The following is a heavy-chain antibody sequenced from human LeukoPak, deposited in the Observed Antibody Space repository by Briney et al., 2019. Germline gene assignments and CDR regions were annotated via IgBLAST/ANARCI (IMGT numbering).Heavy chain of an antibody. CDR2: IGSSGSTI. J-gene: IGHJ4*02. CDR1: GFTFSNYE. Sequence: PGGSLRLSCGASGFTFSNYEMNWVRQAPGKGLEWVSYIGSSGSTIYYADSVKGRFTTSRDNAKNSLYLQMKSLRAEDTAVYYCARGVVTAALDYWGQGTLVTVSS. V-gene: IGHV3-48*03. CDR3: ARGVVTAALDY. D-gene: IGHD2-21*02.